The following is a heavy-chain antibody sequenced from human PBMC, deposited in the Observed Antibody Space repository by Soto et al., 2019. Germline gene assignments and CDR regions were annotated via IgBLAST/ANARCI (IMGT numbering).Heavy chain of an antibody. CDR3: ATPTGRHYDSSGYYGPAAFDI. CDR1: GYTLTELS. CDR2: FDPEDGET. Sequence: GASVKVSCKVSGYTLTELSMHWVRQAPGKGLKWMGGFDPEDGETIYAQKFQGRVTMTEDTSTDTAYMELSSLRSEDTAVYYCATPTGRHYDSSGYYGPAAFDIWGQGTMVTVSS. J-gene: IGHJ3*02. V-gene: IGHV1-24*01. D-gene: IGHD3-22*01.